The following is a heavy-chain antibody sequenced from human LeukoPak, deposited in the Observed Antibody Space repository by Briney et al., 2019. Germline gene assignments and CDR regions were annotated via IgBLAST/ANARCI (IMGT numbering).Heavy chain of an antibody. V-gene: IGHV4-31*11. D-gene: IGHD5-12*01. Sequence: SETLSLTCAVYGGSFSGYYWSWIRQHPGKGLERIGYIYYSGSTYYNPSLKSRVTISVDTSKNQFSLKLSSVTAADTAVYYCARGVVATIRGVYYFDYWGQGTLVTVSS. J-gene: IGHJ4*02. CDR3: ARGVVATIRGVYYFDY. CDR1: GGSFSGYY. CDR2: IYYSGST.